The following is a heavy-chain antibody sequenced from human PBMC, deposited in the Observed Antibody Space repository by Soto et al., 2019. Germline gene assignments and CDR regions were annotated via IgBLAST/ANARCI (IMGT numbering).Heavy chain of an antibody. V-gene: IGHV4-59*01. CDR3: ARGLQLWPIPYYFAH. D-gene: IGHD5-18*01. CDR2: IYYSGST. CDR1: GGSISSYY. Sequence: QVQLQESGPGLVKPSETLSLTCTVSGGSISSYYWSWIRQPPGKRLEWIGYIYYSGSTNYNPSLTIRGTLSVDTSTNQFSLKLSSVTAADTAVHYCARGLQLWPIPYYFAHWGQGALVTVSS. J-gene: IGHJ4*02.